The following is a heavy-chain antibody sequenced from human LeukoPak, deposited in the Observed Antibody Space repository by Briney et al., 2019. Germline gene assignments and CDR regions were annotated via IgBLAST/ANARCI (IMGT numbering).Heavy chain of an antibody. CDR1: GYTFTSYG. CDR2: ISAYNGNT. J-gene: IGHJ5*02. D-gene: IGHD3-3*01. Sequence: GASVKVSCKASGYTFTSYGISWVRQAPGQGLEWMGWISAYNGNTNYAQKFQGRVTMTRDTSISTAYMELSRLRSDDTAVYYCARGHSLEWLLPGPPFDPWGQGTLVTVSS. V-gene: IGHV1-18*01. CDR3: ARGHSLEWLLPGPPFDP.